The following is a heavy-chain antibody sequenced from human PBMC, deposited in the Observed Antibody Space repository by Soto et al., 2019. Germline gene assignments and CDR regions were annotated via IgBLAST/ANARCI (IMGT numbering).Heavy chain of an antibody. CDR2: IIPIFGTA. CDR1: GGTFSSYA. CDR3: ATRITMIVVVRRYYYYGMDV. D-gene: IGHD3-22*01. Sequence: SVKVSCKASGGTFSSYAISWVRQAPGQGLEWMGGIIPIFGTANYAQKFQGRVTITADESTSTAYMELSSLRSEDTAVYYCATRITMIVVVRRYYYYGMDVWGQGTTVTVSS. J-gene: IGHJ6*02. V-gene: IGHV1-69*13.